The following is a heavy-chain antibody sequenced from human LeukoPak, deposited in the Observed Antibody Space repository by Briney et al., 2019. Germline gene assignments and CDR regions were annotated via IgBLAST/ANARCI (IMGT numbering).Heavy chain of an antibody. J-gene: IGHJ4*02. CDR2: IYSGGST. CDR3: ARDLRNSGSYGGDY. D-gene: IGHD1-26*01. V-gene: IGHV3-66*01. CDR1: GFTVSSNY. Sequence: GGSLRLSYAASGFTVSSNYMSWVRQAPGKGLEWVSVIYSGGSTYYADSVKGRFTISRDNSKNTLFLQLNSLRAEDTAVYYCARDLRNSGSYGGDYWGQGTLVTVSS.